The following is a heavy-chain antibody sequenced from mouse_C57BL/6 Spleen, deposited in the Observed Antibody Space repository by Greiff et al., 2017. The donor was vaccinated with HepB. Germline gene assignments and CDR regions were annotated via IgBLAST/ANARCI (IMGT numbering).Heavy chain of an antibody. Sequence: VQLKQSGPELVKPGASVKISCKASGYSFTGYYMNWVKQSPEKSLEWIGEINPSTGGTTYNQKFKAKATLTVDKSSSTAYMQLKSLTSEDSAVYYGARSLYYYGSSGWYFDVWGTGTTVTVSS. CDR2: INPSTGGT. CDR1: GYSFTGYY. CDR3: ARSLYYYGSSGWYFDV. D-gene: IGHD1-1*01. V-gene: IGHV1-42*01. J-gene: IGHJ1*03.